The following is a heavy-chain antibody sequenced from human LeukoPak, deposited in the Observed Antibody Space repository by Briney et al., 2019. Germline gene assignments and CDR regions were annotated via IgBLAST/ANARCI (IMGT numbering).Heavy chain of an antibody. CDR2: IYYSGSA. Sequence: SETLSLTCTVSGGSISGSSYYWGWIRQPPGKGLEWIGSIYYSGSAYYNPSLKSRVTISVDTSKNQFSLKLSSVTAADTAVYYCARSRGGELLRAEDYWGQGTLVTVSS. J-gene: IGHJ4*02. CDR3: ARSRGGELLRAEDY. V-gene: IGHV4-39*01. D-gene: IGHD1-26*01. CDR1: GGSISGSSYY.